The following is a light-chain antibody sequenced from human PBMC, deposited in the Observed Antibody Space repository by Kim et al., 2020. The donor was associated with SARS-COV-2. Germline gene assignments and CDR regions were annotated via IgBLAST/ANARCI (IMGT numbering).Light chain of an antibody. Sequence: GNTVTISCNRTSGNIANNYEQWYQQRPGSAPTILIYEDSERPSGVPDRFSGSIDTSSSAASLTISGLKTEDEADYHCQSYDISNVIFGGGTQLTVL. CDR3: QSYDISNVI. CDR1: SGNIANNY. J-gene: IGLJ2*01. CDR2: EDS. V-gene: IGLV6-57*03.